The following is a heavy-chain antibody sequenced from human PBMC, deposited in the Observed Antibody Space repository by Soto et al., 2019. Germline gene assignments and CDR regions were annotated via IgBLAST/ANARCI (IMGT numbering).Heavy chain of an antibody. J-gene: IGHJ4*02. D-gene: IGHD2-2*01. V-gene: IGHV3-30*18. CDR3: AKDRKDIVVVPAVYY. CDR2: ISYDGSNK. Sequence: GGSLRLSCAAPGFTFSSYGMHWVRQAPGKGLEWVAVISYDGSNKYYADSVKGRFTISRDNSKNTLYLQMNSLRAEDTAVYYCAKDRKDIVVVPAVYYWGQGTLVTVSS. CDR1: GFTFSSYG.